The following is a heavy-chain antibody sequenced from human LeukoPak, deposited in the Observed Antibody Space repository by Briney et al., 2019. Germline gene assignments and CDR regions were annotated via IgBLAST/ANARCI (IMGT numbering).Heavy chain of an antibody. CDR3: GRDTVGYGGAFDI. Sequence: PGGSLRLSCVASGFTFSSYNVHWVRQAPGKGLEWVAVISYDGSNKYYADSVKGRSTISRDNSKNTLYLQVNSLRPEDTAVYYCGRDTVGYGGAFDIWGQGTMVTVSS. CDR2: ISYDGSNK. J-gene: IGHJ3*02. V-gene: IGHV3-30-3*01. CDR1: GFTFSSYN. D-gene: IGHD5-18*01.